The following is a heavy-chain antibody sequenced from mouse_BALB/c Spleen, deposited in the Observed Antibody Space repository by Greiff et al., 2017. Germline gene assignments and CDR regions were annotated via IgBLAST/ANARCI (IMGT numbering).Heavy chain of an antibody. CDR2: IRSKSNNYAT. D-gene: IGHD6-5*01. V-gene: IGHV10-1*02. Sequence: EVKLVESGGGLVQPKGSLKLSCAASGFTFNTYAMNWVRQAPGKGLEWVARIRSKSNNYATYYADSVKDRFTISRDDSQSMLYLQMNNLKTEDTAMYYCVSGYAYFDYWGQGTTLTVSS. CDR3: VSGYAYFDY. CDR1: GFTFNTYA. J-gene: IGHJ2*01.